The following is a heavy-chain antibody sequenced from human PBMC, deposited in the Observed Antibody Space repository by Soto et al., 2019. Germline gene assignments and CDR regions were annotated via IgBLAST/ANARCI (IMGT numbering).Heavy chain of an antibody. Sequence: ASVKVSCKASGYTFTSYGISWVRQAPGQGLEWMGWISAYNGNTNYAQKLQGRVTMTTDTSTSTAYMELRSLRSDDTAVYYCARDVGGATNGLGYYGMDVWGQGTTVTVSS. CDR1: GYTFTSYG. J-gene: IGHJ6*02. CDR3: ARDVGGATNGLGYYGMDV. V-gene: IGHV1-18*04. D-gene: IGHD1-26*01. CDR2: ISAYNGNT.